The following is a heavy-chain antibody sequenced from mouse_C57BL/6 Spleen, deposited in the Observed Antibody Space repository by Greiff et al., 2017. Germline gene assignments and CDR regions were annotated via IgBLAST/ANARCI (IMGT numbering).Heavy chain of an antibody. CDR1: GYTFTSYW. CDR2: IDPSDSET. D-gene: IGHD4-1*01. J-gene: IGHJ1*03. Sequence: QVQLQQPGAELVRPGSSVKLSCKASGYTFTSYWMHWVKQRPIQGLEWIGNIDPSDSETHYNQKFKDKATLTVDKSYSTAYMQSSSLTSEDSAVYYCARYWGVGYFDVWGTGTTVTVSS. V-gene: IGHV1-52*01. CDR3: ARYWGVGYFDV.